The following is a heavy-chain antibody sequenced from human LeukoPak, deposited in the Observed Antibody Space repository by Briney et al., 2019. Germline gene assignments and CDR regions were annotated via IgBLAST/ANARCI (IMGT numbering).Heavy chain of an antibody. CDR1: GGSISSSSYY. CDR3: ARSIWRTKAPTQGFDY. D-gene: IGHD3-16*01. J-gene: IGHJ4*02. Sequence: PSETLSLTCTVSGGSISSSSYYWSWIRQPPGKGLEWIGEINHSGSTNYNPSLKSRVTISVDTSKNQFSLKLSSVTAADTAVYYCARSIWRTKAPTQGFDYWGQGTLVTVSS. CDR2: INHSGST. V-gene: IGHV4-39*07.